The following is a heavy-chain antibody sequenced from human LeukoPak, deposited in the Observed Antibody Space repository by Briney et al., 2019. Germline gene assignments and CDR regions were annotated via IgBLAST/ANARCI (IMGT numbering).Heavy chain of an antibody. CDR2: ISSSNNTK. CDR3: AGGDGWFGELLSFDY. J-gene: IGHJ4*02. V-gene: IGHV3-48*02. CDR1: GFTFSSYS. Sequence: PGGSLRLSCAASGFTFSSYSMNWVRQAPGKGLEWVPHISSSNNTKYYADSVKGRFTISRDNAKNSLYLQMNSLRDEDTAVYFCAGGDGWFGELLSFDYWGQGTLVTVSS. D-gene: IGHD3-10*01.